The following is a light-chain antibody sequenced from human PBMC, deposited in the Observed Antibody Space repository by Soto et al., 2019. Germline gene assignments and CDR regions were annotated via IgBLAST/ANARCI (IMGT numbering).Light chain of an antibody. CDR1: QSVSSN. CDR3: QQYNTWPPIT. Sequence: EIVMTQSPATLSVSPGERATLSCRASQSVSSNLAWYQQKPGQAPRLLIYGASTRATGFPARFSGSGSGTEFTLTISSLQSEDFAVYYCQQYNTWPPITFGQGTRLEIK. V-gene: IGKV3-15*01. J-gene: IGKJ5*01. CDR2: GAS.